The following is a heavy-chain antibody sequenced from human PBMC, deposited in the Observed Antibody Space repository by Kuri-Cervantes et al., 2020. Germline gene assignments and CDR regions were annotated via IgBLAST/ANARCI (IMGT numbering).Heavy chain of an antibody. V-gene: IGHV3-30*12. D-gene: IGHD4-17*01. J-gene: IGHJ5*02. CDR3: VKGVNDYSDYQKWFDP. Sequence: GESLKISCAASGFTFSSYGMHWVRQAPGKGLEWVAVISYDGSNKYYADSVKGRFTISRDNSKNTLYLQMNSLRAGDTAVYYCVKGVNDYSDYQKWFDPWGQGTLVTVSS. CDR1: GFTFSSYG. CDR2: ISYDGSNK.